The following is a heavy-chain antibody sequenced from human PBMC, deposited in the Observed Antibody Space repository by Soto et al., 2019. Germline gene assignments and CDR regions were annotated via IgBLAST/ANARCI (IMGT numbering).Heavy chain of an antibody. D-gene: IGHD3-16*01. CDR1: GFTFSSFE. CDR3: ASGSWGGAAPRPISYY. V-gene: IGHV3-48*03. J-gene: IGHJ4*02. CDR2: IGRSGETI. Sequence: GGSLRLSCVGSGFTFSSFEMNWVRQTPGKGLEWLSYIGRSGETIYYADSVKGRFTISRDNAKSSLFLQMNGLRDEDTGIYYCASGSWGGAAPRPISYYWGRGTLVTVSS.